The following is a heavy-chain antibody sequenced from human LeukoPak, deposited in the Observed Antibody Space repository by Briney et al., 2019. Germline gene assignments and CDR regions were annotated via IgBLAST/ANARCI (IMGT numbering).Heavy chain of an antibody. CDR1: GFTFSSYW. J-gene: IGHJ6*03. Sequence: PGGSLRLSCAASGFTFSSYWMSWVRQAPGKGLEWVANIKQDGSEKYYVDSVKGRFTISRDNAKNSLYLQMNSLRAEDTAVYYCAREEEVPAAITYYYYYYYMDVWGKGTTVTVSS. CDR2: IKQDGSEK. D-gene: IGHD2-2*02. CDR3: AREEEVPAAITYYYYYYYMDV. V-gene: IGHV3-7*01.